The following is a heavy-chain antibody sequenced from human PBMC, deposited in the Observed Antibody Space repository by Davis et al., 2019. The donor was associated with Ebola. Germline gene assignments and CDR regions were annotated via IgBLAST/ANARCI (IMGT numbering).Heavy chain of an antibody. CDR1: GGSISSSSYY. D-gene: IGHD2-2*01. V-gene: IGHV4-39*01. J-gene: IGHJ5*02. Sequence: PSETLSLTCTVSGGSISSSSYYWGWIRQPPGKGLEWIGSIYYSGSTYYNPSLKSRVTISVDTSKNQFSLKLSAVTAADTAVYYCARRCSSTSCYSDNWFDPWGQGTLVTVSS. CDR3: ARRCSSTSCYSDNWFDP. CDR2: IYYSGST.